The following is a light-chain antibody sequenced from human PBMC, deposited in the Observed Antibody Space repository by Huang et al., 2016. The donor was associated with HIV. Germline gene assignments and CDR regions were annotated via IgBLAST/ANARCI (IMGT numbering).Light chain of an antibody. Sequence: DIVVTQSPLSLPVTPGEPDSISCRSSQSLLHSNGYNYLHWYLQKPGQSPQLLIYLNSNVDSGVPDRCSGSGSGTDFTLRIRKVEAEDVGVYYCIQALQTPWTFGQGTKVEI. CDR2: LNS. CDR1: QSLLHSNGYNY. CDR3: IQALQTPWT. V-gene: IGKV2-28*01. J-gene: IGKJ1*01.